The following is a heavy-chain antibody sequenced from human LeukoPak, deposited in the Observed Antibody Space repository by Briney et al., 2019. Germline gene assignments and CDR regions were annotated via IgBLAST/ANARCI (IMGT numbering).Heavy chain of an antibody. CDR3: ASTLYDSSGYYYDY. V-gene: IGHV1-69*05. CDR1: GGTFSSYA. D-gene: IGHD3-22*01. CDR2: IIPIFGTA. J-gene: IGHJ4*02. Sequence: SVKVSCKASGGTFSSYAISWVRQAPGQGLGWMGGIIPIFGTANYAQKFQGRVTITTDESTSTAYMELSSLRSEDTAVYYCASTLYDSSGYYYDYWGQGTLVTVSS.